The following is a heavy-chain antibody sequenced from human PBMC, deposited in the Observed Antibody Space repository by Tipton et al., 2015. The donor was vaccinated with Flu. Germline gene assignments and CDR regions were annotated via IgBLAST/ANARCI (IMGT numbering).Heavy chain of an antibody. CDR1: GDSIASDYY. CDR2: IYASGNT. J-gene: IGHJ5*02. Sequence: TLSLTCSVSGDSIASDYYWGWIRQPPGKGLEWIGLIYASGNTRYNPSLESRVTISLDTSKNQFSLKLNSVTAADTALYYCAKSLGPMNWFDPWGQGTLVTVSS. CDR3: AKSLGPMNWFDP. D-gene: IGHD7-27*01. V-gene: IGHV4-38-2*01.